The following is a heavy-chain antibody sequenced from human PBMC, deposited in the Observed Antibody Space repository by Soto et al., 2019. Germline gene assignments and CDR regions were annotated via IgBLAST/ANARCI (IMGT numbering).Heavy chain of an antibody. CDR2: IIPILGIA. Sequence: ASVKVSCKASGGTFSSYTISWVRQAPGQGLEWMGRIIPILGIANYAQKFQDRVTITADKSTSTAYMELSSLRSEDTAVYYCARLSIFGVDDAFDIWGQGTMVTVSS. V-gene: IGHV1-69*02. CDR3: ARLSIFGVDDAFDI. D-gene: IGHD3-3*01. J-gene: IGHJ3*02. CDR1: GGTFSSYT.